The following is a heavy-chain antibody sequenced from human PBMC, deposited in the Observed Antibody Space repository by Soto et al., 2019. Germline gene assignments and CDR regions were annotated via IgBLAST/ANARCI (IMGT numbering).Heavy chain of an antibody. CDR2: IIPILGIA. CDR1: GGTFSSYT. D-gene: IGHD2-15*01. CDR3: ARACSGGSCLADY. J-gene: IGHJ4*02. V-gene: IGHV1-69*02. Sequence: ASVKVSCKASGGTFSSYTISWVRQAPGQGLEWMGRIIPILGIANYAQKFQGRVTITADKSTSTAYMELSSLRSEDTAVYYCARACSGGSCLADYWGQGTLVTVSS.